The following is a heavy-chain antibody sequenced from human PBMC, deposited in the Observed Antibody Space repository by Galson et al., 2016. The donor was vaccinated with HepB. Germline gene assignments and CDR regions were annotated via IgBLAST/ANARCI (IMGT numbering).Heavy chain of an antibody. CDR1: GFTFSNNY. CDR3: TCGRSPGAY. J-gene: IGHJ4*02. CDR2: IYSGGST. V-gene: IGHV3-53*01. D-gene: IGHD3-16*02. Sequence: SLRLSCAASGFTFSNNYMSWVRQAPGKGLECVSLIYSGGSTSYADSVKGRFTISRDHFKNTLYLQMNSLRAEDTAVYFCTCGRSPGAYWGQGTLVTVSS.